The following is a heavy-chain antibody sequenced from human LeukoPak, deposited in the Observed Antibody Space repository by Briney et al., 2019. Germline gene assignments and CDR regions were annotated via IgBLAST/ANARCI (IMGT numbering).Heavy chain of an antibody. CDR1: GDSVNSGTYY. Sequence: PSETLSLTCTVSGDSVNSGTYYWSWIRQPPGKGLEWIGYIYYSGSTDYNPSLKSRATISLDASKNQFSLKLTSVTAADTAVYYCARNKKGFCGGRRCSSGGGGINWFDAWGRGTLVIVSS. CDR3: ARNKKGFCGGRRCSSGGGGINWFDA. V-gene: IGHV4-61*01. CDR2: IYYSGST. J-gene: IGHJ5*02. D-gene: IGHD2-15*01.